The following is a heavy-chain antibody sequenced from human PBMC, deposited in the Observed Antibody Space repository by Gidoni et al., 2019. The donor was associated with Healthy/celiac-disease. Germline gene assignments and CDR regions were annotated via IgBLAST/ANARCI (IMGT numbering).Heavy chain of an antibody. J-gene: IGHJ4*02. Sequence: LQGRVTMTTDTSTSTAYMELRSLRSDDTAVYYCARVGPRYVGYFDYWGQGTLVTVSS. D-gene: IGHD1-1*01. CDR3: ARVGPRYVGYFDY. V-gene: IGHV1-18*01.